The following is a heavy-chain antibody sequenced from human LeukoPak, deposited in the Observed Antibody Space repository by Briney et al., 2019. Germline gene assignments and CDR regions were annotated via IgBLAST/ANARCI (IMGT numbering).Heavy chain of an antibody. V-gene: IGHV3-53*05. Sequence: GGSLRLSCAASGFTVSSNFMSWVRQAPGKGLEWVSLIYSGGSTYYAESVKGRFTISRDNSKSTLYVQMNSLRAEDTAVYYCAKEVIAAGGNFEYWGQGTLVTVSS. D-gene: IGHD6-13*01. J-gene: IGHJ4*02. CDR1: GFTVSSNF. CDR3: AKEVIAAGGNFEY. CDR2: IYSGGST.